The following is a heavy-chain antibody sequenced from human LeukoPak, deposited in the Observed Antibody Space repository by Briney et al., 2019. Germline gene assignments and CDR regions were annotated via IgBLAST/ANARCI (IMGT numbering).Heavy chain of an antibody. CDR2: IYYSGST. CDR1: GGSISSYY. Sequence: SETLSLTCTVSGGSISSYYWSWIRQPPGKGLEWIGYIYYSGSTNYNPSLKSRVTISVDTSKNQFSLKLSSVTAADAAVYYCARVDDSSGYEDWGQGTLVTVSS. J-gene: IGHJ4*02. CDR3: ARVDDSSGYED. D-gene: IGHD3-22*01. V-gene: IGHV4-59*01.